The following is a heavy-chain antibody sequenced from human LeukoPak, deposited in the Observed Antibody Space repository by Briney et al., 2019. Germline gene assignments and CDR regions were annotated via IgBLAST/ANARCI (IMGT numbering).Heavy chain of an antibody. D-gene: IGHD2-21*02. J-gene: IGHJ6*03. CDR1: GGTFSTST. CDR2: IIPISGTA. V-gene: IGHV1-69*06. Sequence: ASVKVSCKASGGTFSTSTINWVRQAPGQGLEWMGGIIPISGTANYAQKFLGRVTITADKSTSTANMELSSLRSEDTAVYYCARLLVTDRFSYYMDVWGKGTTITVSS. CDR3: ARLLVTDRFSYYMDV.